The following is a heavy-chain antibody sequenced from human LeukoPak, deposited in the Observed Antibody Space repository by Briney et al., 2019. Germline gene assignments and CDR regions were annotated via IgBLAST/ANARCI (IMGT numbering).Heavy chain of an antibody. J-gene: IGHJ5*02. Sequence: GGSLRLSCAASGFTFSNYWMSWVRQAPGKGLEWVANIKQDGSEKYYVDSVEGRFTISRDNAQNSLYLQMNSLRVEDTAMYYCARWQPGFDPWGQGTLVTVSS. CDR2: IKQDGSEK. CDR1: GFTFSNYW. V-gene: IGHV3-7*01. CDR3: ARWQPGFDP. D-gene: IGHD6-13*01.